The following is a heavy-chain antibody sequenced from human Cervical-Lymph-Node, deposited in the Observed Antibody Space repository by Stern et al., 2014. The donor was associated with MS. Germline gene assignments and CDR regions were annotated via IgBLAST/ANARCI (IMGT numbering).Heavy chain of an antibody. V-gene: IGHV2-5*02. J-gene: IGHJ6*02. CDR2: LYWDDDD. Sequence: QVTLRESGPTLVKPTQTLTLTCTFSGFSLSSTGVAVGWIRQPPGKALERLGLLYWDDDDRYSPSLNNRLTISKDTSKSQVFLRVTNVDPADTATYFCAHSQGSTTGYFSGMDVWGPGTTVTVSS. D-gene: IGHD4-11*01. CDR1: GFSLSSTGVA. CDR3: AHSQGSTTGYFSGMDV.